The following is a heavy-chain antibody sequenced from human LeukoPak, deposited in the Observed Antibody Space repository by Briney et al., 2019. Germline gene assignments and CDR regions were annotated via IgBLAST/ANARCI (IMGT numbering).Heavy chain of an antibody. CDR3: ARRRLRYFDWLEGDYYYYYMDV. D-gene: IGHD3-9*01. Sequence: SETLSLTCTVSGGSISSSSYYWGWIRQPPGKGLEWIGRIYYSGSTYYNPSLKSRVTISVDTSKNQFSLKLSSVTAADTAVYYCARRRLRYFDWLEGDYYYYYMDVWGKGTTVTISS. CDR1: GGSISSSSYY. J-gene: IGHJ6*03. CDR2: IYYSGST. V-gene: IGHV4-39*07.